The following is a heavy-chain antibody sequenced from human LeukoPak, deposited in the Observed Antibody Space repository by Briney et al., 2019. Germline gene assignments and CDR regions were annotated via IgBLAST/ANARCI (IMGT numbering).Heavy chain of an antibody. D-gene: IGHD3-10*01. Sequence: PGGSLRLSCAASGFTFSSYAMSWVRQAPGKGLEWVSAISGSGGSTYYADSVKGRFTISRDSSKNTLYLQMNSLRAEDTAVYYCAKDAMVRGVIRYYYGMDVWGQGTTVAVSS. CDR2: ISGSGGST. CDR3: AKDAMVRGVIRYYYGMDV. J-gene: IGHJ6*02. V-gene: IGHV3-23*01. CDR1: GFTFSSYA.